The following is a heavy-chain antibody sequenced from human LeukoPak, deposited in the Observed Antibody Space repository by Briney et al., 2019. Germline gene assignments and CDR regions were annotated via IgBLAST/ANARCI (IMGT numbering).Heavy chain of an antibody. CDR1: GFTFSDYY. J-gene: IGHJ6*02. CDR2: ISSSGSTI. D-gene: IGHD3-10*01. Sequence: GGSLRLSCAASGFTFSDYYMSWIRQAPGKGLEWVSYISSSGSTIYYADSVKGRFTISRDNAKNSLYLQMNSLRAEDTAVYYCARGRNYYGSGSYLIYYYGMDVWGQGTTVTVSS. V-gene: IGHV3-11*01. CDR3: ARGRNYYGSGSYLIYYYGMDV.